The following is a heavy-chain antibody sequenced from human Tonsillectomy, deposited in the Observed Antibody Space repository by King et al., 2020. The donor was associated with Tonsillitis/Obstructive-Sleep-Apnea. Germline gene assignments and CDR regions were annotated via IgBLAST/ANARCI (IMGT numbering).Heavy chain of an antibody. J-gene: IGHJ4*02. V-gene: IGHV4-34*01. CDR1: GGSFSGYY. CDR2: INHSGST. Sequence: VQLQQWGAGLLKPSETLSLTCAVYGGSFSGYYWSWIRQPPGKGLEWIGEINHSGSTNYNPSLKSRVTISVDTSKNQFSLKLSSVTAADTAVYYCATYFVLGYCSGGSCYPSDYWGQGTLVTVSS. CDR3: ATYFVLGYCSGGSCYPSDY. D-gene: IGHD2-15*01.